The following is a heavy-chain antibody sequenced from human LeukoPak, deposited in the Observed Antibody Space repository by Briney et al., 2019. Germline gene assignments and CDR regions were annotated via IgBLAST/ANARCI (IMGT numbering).Heavy chain of an antibody. Sequence: SETLSLTCTVSGGSISSYYWSWIRQPAGKGLEWIGRIYTSGSTNYNPSLKSRVTMSVDTSKNQFSLKLSSVTAADTAVYYCARVLRPDYGDPRGLGNWFDPWGQGTLVTVSS. D-gene: IGHD4-17*01. CDR2: IYTSGST. V-gene: IGHV4-4*07. CDR3: ARVLRPDYGDPRGLGNWFDP. J-gene: IGHJ5*02. CDR1: GGSISSYY.